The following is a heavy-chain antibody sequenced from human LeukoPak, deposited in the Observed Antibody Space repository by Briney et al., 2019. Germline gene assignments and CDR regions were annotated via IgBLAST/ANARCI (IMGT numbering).Heavy chain of an antibody. V-gene: IGHV4-59*01. CDR2: IYYSGST. Sequence: PSETLSLTCTVSGGSISSYYWSWFRQPPGKGLEWIGYIYYSGSTNYNPSLKSRVTISVDTSKNQFSLRLSSVTAADTAVYFCARVAGKYSYEYYFDYWGQGTLVTVSS. D-gene: IGHD5-18*01. CDR1: GGSISSYY. J-gene: IGHJ4*02. CDR3: ARVAGKYSYEYYFDY.